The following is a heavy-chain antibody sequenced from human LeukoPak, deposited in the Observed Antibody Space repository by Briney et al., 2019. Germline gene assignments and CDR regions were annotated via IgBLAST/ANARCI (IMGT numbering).Heavy chain of an antibody. V-gene: IGHV4-34*01. J-gene: IGHJ1*01. CDR1: GGSFSGYY. Sequence: SETLSLTCAVYGGSFSGYYWSWIRQPPGKGLEWIGTIYYSGSTYYNPSLKSRVSISVDTSKNQFSLKLSSVTAADTAAYYCARGPTLKYFHHWGQGTLVTVSS. CDR2: IYYSGST. CDR3: ARGPTLKYFHH.